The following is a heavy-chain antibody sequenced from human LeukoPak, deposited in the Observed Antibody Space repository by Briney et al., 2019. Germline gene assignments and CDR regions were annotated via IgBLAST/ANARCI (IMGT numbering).Heavy chain of an antibody. CDR1: GFTFSGYW. J-gene: IGHJ6*03. Sequence: GGSLRLSCAASGFTFSGYWMHWVRQGPEKGQELVSRIDNDGHGILYADSVKGRFTTSRDNAKNTLYLQMNSLRFEDTAVYYCATGGGWVPSFGVVTHIDVWGKGTTVTVSS. CDR3: ATGGGWVPSFGVVTHIDV. D-gene: IGHD3-3*01. CDR2: IDNDGHGI. V-gene: IGHV3-74*03.